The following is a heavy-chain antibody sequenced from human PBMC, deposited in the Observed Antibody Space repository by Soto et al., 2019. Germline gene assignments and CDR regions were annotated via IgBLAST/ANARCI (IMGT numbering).Heavy chain of an antibody. J-gene: IGHJ4*02. Sequence: SETLSLTCAVYGGSFSGYYWSWIRQPPGKGLEWIGEINHSGSTNYNPSLKSRVTISVDTSKNQFSLKLSSVTAADTAVYYCARGLRPHNYNVVVVAATPEHDWGRGTLVTVSS. V-gene: IGHV4-34*01. CDR2: INHSGST. CDR1: GGSFSGYY. CDR3: ARGLRPHNYNVVVVAATPEHD. D-gene: IGHD2-15*01.